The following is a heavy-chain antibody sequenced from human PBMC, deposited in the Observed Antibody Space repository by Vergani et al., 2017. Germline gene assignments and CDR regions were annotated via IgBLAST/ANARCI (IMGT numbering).Heavy chain of an antibody. V-gene: IGHV4-4*07. CDR3: ARERGYYYGSGSYSSVHNWFDP. CDR2: IYTSGST. J-gene: IGHJ5*02. CDR1: GGSISSYY. Sequence: QVQLQESGPGLVKPSETLSLTCTVSGGSISSYYWSWIRQPAGKGLEWIGRIYTSGSTNYNPSLKSRVTISVDTSKNQFSLKLSSVTAADTAVYYCARERGYYYGSGSYSSVHNWFDPWGQGTLVTVSS. D-gene: IGHD3-10*01.